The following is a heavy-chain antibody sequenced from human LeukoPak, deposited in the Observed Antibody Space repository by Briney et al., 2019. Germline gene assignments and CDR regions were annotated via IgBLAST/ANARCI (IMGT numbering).Heavy chain of an antibody. CDR3: AKDGGEYYDILTGYYPRLYYMDV. D-gene: IGHD3-9*01. Sequence: GGSLRLSCAASGFTFLSYNMNWVRQAPGKGLEWVSSISSASSSYKYYADSVKGRFTISRDNSKNTLYLQMNSLRAEDTAVYYCAKDGGEYYDILTGYYPRLYYMDVWGKGTTVTISS. J-gene: IGHJ6*03. V-gene: IGHV3-21*04. CDR2: ISSASSSYK. CDR1: GFTFLSYN.